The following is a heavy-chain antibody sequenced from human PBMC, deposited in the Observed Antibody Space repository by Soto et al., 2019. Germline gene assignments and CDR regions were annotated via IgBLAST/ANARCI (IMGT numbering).Heavy chain of an antibody. J-gene: IGHJ2*01. CDR2: INAGNGNT. D-gene: IGHD4-17*01. CDR1: GYTFTSYA. V-gene: IGHV1-3*01. CDR3: ARRGLTDWYFDL. Sequence: QVQLVQSGAEVKKPGASVKVSCKASGYTFTSYAMHWVRQAPGQRLEWMGWINAGNGNTKYSQKFQGRVTITRDTAASTAYMELSSLRSEDTAVYYCARRGLTDWYFDLWGRDTLVTVSS.